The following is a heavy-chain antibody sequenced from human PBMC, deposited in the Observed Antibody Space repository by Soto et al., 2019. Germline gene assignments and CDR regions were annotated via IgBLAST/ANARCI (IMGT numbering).Heavy chain of an antibody. D-gene: IGHD5-18*01. CDR3: AREYSAMGYYCYGKAV. CDR2: IYYSGST. J-gene: IGHJ6*01. V-gene: IGHV4-59*12. CDR1: GGSISRYY. Sequence: TLSRTCTVSGGSISRYYWSWIRQPPGKGLERIEYIYYSGSTNYNPSLKGRVTISVDTSKDQFSLKLSSVTAAATAVYYCAREYSAMGYYCYGKAVSAQRTSVTVSS.